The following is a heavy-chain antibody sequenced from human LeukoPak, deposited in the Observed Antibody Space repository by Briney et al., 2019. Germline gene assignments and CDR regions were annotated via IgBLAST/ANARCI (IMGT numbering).Heavy chain of an antibody. CDR2: IHRSGST. V-gene: IGHV4-4*02. CDR3: VTGGSSWNEY. D-gene: IGHD6-13*01. Sequence: SETLSLTCTVSGGSISSSAWWCWVRQPPGKGLEWIGEIHRSGSTYYNPSLESRLTMSLDKSKNQFSLNLYSVTAADTAVYFCVTGGSSWNEYWGQGTLVTVSS. J-gene: IGHJ4*02. CDR1: GGSISSSAW.